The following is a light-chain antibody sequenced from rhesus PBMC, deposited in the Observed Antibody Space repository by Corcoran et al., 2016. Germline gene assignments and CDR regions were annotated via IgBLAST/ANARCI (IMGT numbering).Light chain of an antibody. V-gene: IGKV1-19*01. CDR3: QQYDALPYS. Sequence: SVGDKVTITCHASQAFSTWLAWYQLKPGKAPKPLIFTTSILQSGVPSMFSGSGSGTDYTLTISSLQPEDFATYYCQQYDALPYSFGQGTKVEIK. J-gene: IGKJ2*01. CDR2: TTS. CDR1: QAFSTW.